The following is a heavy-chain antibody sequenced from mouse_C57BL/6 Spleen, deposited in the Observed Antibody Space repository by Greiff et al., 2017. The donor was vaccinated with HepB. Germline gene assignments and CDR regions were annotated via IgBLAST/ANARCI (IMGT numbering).Heavy chain of an antibody. CDR2: ISYDGSN. J-gene: IGHJ2*01. CDR1: GYSIPSGYY. Sequence: VQLQQSGPGLVKPSQSLSLTCSVTGYSIPSGYYWNWIRQFPGNKLEWMGYISYDGSNNYNPSLKNRISITRDTPKNQFFLKLNSVTTEDTATYYCARSSGPYYFDYWGQGTTLTVSS. D-gene: IGHD3-2*02. CDR3: ARSSGPYYFDY. V-gene: IGHV3-6*01.